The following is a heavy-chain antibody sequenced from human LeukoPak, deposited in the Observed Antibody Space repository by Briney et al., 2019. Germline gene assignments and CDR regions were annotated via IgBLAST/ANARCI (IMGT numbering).Heavy chain of an antibody. Sequence: GGSLRLSCAASGFSFSSYTMNWVRQAPGKGLEWVSYISSSSSTIYYADSVKGRFTISRDNAKNSLYLQMNSLRAEDTAVYYCARAGSSSWRSLNFDYWGQGTLVTVSS. CDR1: GFSFSSYT. D-gene: IGHD6-13*01. J-gene: IGHJ4*02. CDR2: ISSSSSTI. V-gene: IGHV3-48*01. CDR3: ARAGSSSWRSLNFDY.